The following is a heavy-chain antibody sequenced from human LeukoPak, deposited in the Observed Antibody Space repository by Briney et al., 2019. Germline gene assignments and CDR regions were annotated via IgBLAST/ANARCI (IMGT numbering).Heavy chain of an antibody. Sequence: ASVKVSCKASGYTFSGHYMDWVRQAPGQGLEWMGRINPKTGATSYAPKFQGRVAMTRDTSITTGYMELSSLTSDDTAVYYCARLIWFGEPVDYWGQGALVTVSS. CDR1: GYTFSGHY. D-gene: IGHD3-10*01. J-gene: IGHJ4*02. CDR2: INPKTGAT. CDR3: ARLIWFGEPVDY. V-gene: IGHV1-2*06.